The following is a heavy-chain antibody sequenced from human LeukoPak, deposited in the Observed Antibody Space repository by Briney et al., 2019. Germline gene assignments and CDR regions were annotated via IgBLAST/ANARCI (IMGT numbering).Heavy chain of an antibody. CDR1: GYTFTSYG. V-gene: IGHV1-18*01. J-gene: IGHJ5*02. CDR3: ASSSARCSGGSCYWFDP. CDR2: ISAYNGNT. D-gene: IGHD2-15*01. Sequence: ASVKVSCKASGYTFTSYGISWVRQAPGQGLEWMGWISAYNGNTNCAQKLQGRVTMTTDTSTSTAYMELRSLRSDDTAVYYCASSSARCSGGSCYWFDPWGQGTLVTVSS.